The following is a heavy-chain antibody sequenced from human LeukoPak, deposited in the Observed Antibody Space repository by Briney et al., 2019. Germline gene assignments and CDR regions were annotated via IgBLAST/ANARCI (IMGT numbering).Heavy chain of an antibody. V-gene: IGHV1-24*01. Sequence: ASVKVSCKVSGYTLTELSMHWVRQAPGKGLVWMASFDPENGEALYAQEFQGRVTLTEDTSADTAYMELISLRSEDTAVYYCTRSAVVLPYYFDYWGQGTLVTVSS. CDR2: FDPENGEA. D-gene: IGHD3-22*01. J-gene: IGHJ4*02. CDR3: TRSAVVLPYYFDY. CDR1: GYTLTELS.